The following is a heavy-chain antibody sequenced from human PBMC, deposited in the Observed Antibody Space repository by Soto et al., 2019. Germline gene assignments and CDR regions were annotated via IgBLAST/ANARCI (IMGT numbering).Heavy chain of an antibody. V-gene: IGHV1-69*12. Sequence: QVQLVQSGAEVRQPASSVKVSCKTSGGTFSSYAISWVRQAPGQGLEWMGGIVPIVDTSTYAQKFQGRVTITADESTSTVYMELSSLRSDATAVYYCVRVVAIPGYPDNWGQGTLVIVSS. CDR2: IVPIVDTS. J-gene: IGHJ4*02. CDR3: VRVVAIPGYPDN. CDR1: GGTFSSYA. D-gene: IGHD5-12*01.